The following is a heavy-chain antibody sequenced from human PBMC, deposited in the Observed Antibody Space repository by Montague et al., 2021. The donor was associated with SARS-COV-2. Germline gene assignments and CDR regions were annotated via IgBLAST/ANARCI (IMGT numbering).Heavy chain of an antibody. Sequence: SKTLSLTCTVSGGSISSYYWSWIRQHPGKGLEWIGYIYYSGSTNYNPSLKSRVTISVDTSKNQFSLRLSSVTAADTAVYYCARDLPPSRPRNPVWGQGTLVTVSS. CDR1: GGSISSYY. D-gene: IGHD2/OR15-2a*01. V-gene: IGHV4-59*01. CDR2: IYYSGST. CDR3: ARDLPPSRPRNPV. J-gene: IGHJ4*02.